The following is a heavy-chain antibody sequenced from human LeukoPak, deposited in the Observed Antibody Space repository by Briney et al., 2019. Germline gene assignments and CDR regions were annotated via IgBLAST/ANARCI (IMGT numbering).Heavy chain of an antibody. J-gene: IGHJ5*02. Sequence: SETLCLTGTVPGGSISSYDWSWIRQRAGKGLEGIGRFYTRGSTKSSHSLKSRVTMSVDTSKNQFSLKLSSVTAADTAVYYCARDPRYYSSGWYNWFDPWGQGTLVTVSS. V-gene: IGHV4-4*07. CDR2: FYTRGST. CDR1: GGSISSYD. CDR3: ARDPRYYSSGWYNWFDP. D-gene: IGHD6-19*01.